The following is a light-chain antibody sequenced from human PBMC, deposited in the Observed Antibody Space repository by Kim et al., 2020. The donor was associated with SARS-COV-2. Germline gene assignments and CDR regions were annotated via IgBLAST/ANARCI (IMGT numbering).Light chain of an antibody. CDR3: NSRDSSGNRWV. CDR1: SLRSYY. CDR2: GKN. Sequence: LGQTVRITCQGDSLRSYYASWYRQNPGQAPVLVIYGKNNRPSGIPDRFSGSSSGNTASLTITGAQAEDEADYYCNSRDSSGNRWVFGGGTQLTVL. J-gene: IGLJ3*02. V-gene: IGLV3-19*01.